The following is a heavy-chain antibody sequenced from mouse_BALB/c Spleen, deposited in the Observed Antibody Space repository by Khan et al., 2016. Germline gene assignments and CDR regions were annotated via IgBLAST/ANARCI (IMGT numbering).Heavy chain of an antibody. J-gene: IGHJ1*01. CDR2: IRYSGST. Sequence: EVKLLESGPGLVKPSQSLSLTCTVTGYSITSDYAWNWIRQFPGNKLEWMGYIRYSGSTTYNPSLKSRISINRDTSKNQFFLQLYSVTTENTATYYCTRSPTATRYFDVWGAGTTVTGSS. CDR3: TRSPTATRYFDV. CDR1: GYSITSDYA. D-gene: IGHD1-2*01. V-gene: IGHV3-2*02.